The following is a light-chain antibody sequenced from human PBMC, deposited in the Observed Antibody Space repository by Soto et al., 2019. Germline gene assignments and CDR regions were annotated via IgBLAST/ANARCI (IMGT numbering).Light chain of an antibody. CDR2: DAS. CDR3: QQYNRYSLT. V-gene: IGKV3-11*01. CDR1: QSVSSY. J-gene: IGKJ4*01. Sequence: EIVLTQSPATLSLSPGERATLSCRASQSVSSYLAWYQQKPGQAPRLLIYDASNRATGIPARFSGSGSGTDFTLTISSLEPEDFATYHCQQYNRYSLTFGGGTKV.